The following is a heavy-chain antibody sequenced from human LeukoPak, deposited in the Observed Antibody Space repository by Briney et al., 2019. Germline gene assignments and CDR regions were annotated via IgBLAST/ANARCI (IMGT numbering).Heavy chain of an antibody. Sequence: SETLSLTCTVSGGSISSSTFYWGRIRQPPGKGLEWIGEINHSGSTNYNPSLKSRVTISVDMSKNQFSLKLKFVTAADTALYYCARAGWFGQLYGPLDYWGQGTLVTVSS. CDR1: GGSISSSTFY. D-gene: IGHD3-10*01. CDR3: ARAGWFGQLYGPLDY. CDR2: INHSGST. V-gene: IGHV4-39*07. J-gene: IGHJ4*02.